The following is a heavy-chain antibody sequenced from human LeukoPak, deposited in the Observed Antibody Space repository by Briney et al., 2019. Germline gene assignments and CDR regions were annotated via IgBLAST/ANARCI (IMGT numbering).Heavy chain of an antibody. CDR2: IYSGGNT. D-gene: IGHD6-19*01. J-gene: IGHJ5*02. V-gene: IGHV4-59*01. Sequence: PSETLSPTCNVSGDSINKDYWSWIRQPPGKGLEWIGYIYSGGNTNYNPSLKSRVTMSVDTAKNQLSPKLNSVTAADSAIYYCARVGGDSGRSFRLDRWGQGTLVTVSS. CDR1: GDSINKDY. CDR3: ARVGGDSGRSFRLDR.